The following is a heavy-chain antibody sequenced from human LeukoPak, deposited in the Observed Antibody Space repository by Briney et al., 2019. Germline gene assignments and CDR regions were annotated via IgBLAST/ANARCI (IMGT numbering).Heavy chain of an antibody. V-gene: IGHV3-11*01. Sequence: PGGSLRLSCAASGFTFSDYYMSWIRQAPGKGLEWVSYISSSSTIYYADSVKGRFTISRDNAKNSLYLQMNSLRAEDTAVYYCARGIQLWLQSDAFDIWGQGTMVTVSS. CDR2: ISSSSTI. CDR1: GFTFSDYY. D-gene: IGHD5-18*01. CDR3: ARGIQLWLQSDAFDI. J-gene: IGHJ3*02.